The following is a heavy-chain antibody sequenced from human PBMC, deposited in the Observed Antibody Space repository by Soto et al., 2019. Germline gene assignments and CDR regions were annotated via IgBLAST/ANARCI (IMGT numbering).Heavy chain of an antibody. CDR3: AREKSLLRFRELIDYYGMDV. CDR1: GYTFTSYA. CDR2: INAGNGNT. J-gene: IGHJ6*04. V-gene: IGHV1-3*01. Sequence: SVKVSCKASGYTFTSYAMHWVRQAPGQRLEWMGWINAGNGNTKYSQKFQGRVTITRDTSASTAYMELSSLGSEDTAVYYCAREKSLLRFRELIDYYGMDVWGKGTTVTVSS. D-gene: IGHD3-10*01.